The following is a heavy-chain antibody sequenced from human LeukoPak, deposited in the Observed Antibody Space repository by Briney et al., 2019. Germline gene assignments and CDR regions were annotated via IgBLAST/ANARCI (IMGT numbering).Heavy chain of an antibody. J-gene: IGHJ4*02. Sequence: SETLSLTCTVSGVSIISYYWSWIRQPPGKGLEWIGYIYNSGNTNYNPSLNSRVSISPATSKNQVSLKLSTVTAADTAVYYCARVYGSTTSCYAVDYWGQGTLVTVSS. V-gene: IGHV4-59*01. CDR2: IYNSGNT. CDR3: ARVYGSTTSCYAVDY. CDR1: GVSIISYY. D-gene: IGHD2-2*01.